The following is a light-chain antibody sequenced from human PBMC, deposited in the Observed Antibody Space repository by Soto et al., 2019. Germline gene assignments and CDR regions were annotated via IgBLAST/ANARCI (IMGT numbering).Light chain of an antibody. V-gene: IGLV2-8*01. CDR2: EVS. J-gene: IGLJ1*01. CDR3: SSYAGSNTFA. CDR1: SSDVGGYKY. Sequence: QSVLTQPPSASGSPGQTVTISCTGTSSDVGGYKYVSWYQQHPGKAPKLMIYEVSKRPPGVPDRFSASKSGNTASLTVSGLQAEDEADYYCSSYAGSNTFAFGTGTKLTVL.